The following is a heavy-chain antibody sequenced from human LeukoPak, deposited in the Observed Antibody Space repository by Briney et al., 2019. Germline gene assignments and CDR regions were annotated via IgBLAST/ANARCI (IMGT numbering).Heavy chain of an antibody. D-gene: IGHD5-12*01. CDR1: GFTFNNYG. Sequence: PGGSLRLSCVASGFTFNNYGMIWVRRAPGKGLEWVSLIYSGGSTYYADSVKGRFTISRDNSKNTLYLQMNSLRAEDTAVYYCARRPSGYHNTGGQGTLVTVSS. CDR2: IYSGGST. CDR3: ARRPSGYHNT. V-gene: IGHV3-66*01. J-gene: IGHJ4*02.